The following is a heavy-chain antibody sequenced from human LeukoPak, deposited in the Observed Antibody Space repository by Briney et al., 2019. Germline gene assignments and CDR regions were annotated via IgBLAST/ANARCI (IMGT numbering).Heavy chain of an antibody. Sequence: GGSLRLSCAASGFTFSSYSMNGVRQAPGKGLEWVSYISSSSSTIYYADSVKGRFTISRDNAKNSLYLQMNSLRAEDTAVYYCARCGDYYYYYGMDVWGQGTTVTVSS. CDR1: GFTFSSYS. CDR2: ISSSSSTI. CDR3: ARCGDYYYYYGMDV. J-gene: IGHJ6*02. D-gene: IGHD4-17*01. V-gene: IGHV3-48*04.